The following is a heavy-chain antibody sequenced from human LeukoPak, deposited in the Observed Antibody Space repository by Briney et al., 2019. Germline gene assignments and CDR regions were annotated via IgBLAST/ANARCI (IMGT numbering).Heavy chain of an antibody. CDR3: ARPSQRGYSYGWVY. V-gene: IGHV4-59*08. CDR2: IYYSGST. J-gene: IGHJ4*02. D-gene: IGHD5-18*01. CDR1: GGSISSYY. Sequence: SETLSLTCTVFGGSISSYYWSWLRQPPGKGLEWIGYIYYSGSTNYNPSLKSRVTISVDTSKNQFSLKLSSVTAADTAVYYCARPSQRGYSYGWVYWGQGTLVTVSS.